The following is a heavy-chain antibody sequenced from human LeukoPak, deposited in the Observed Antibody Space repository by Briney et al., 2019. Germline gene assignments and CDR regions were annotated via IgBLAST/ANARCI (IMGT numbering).Heavy chain of an antibody. CDR3: ARDQNAIAAAAFDF. CDR1: GFTFSTYG. J-gene: IGHJ4*02. V-gene: IGHV3-NL1*01. Sequence: GGSLRLSCAASGFTFSTYGMHWVRQAPGKGLEWVSGITGDATSTYYSDSVKGRFTIPRDNSKNTLYLQMNSLRADDTAVYFCARDQNAIAAAAFDFWGQGTLVTVSS. CDR2: ITGDATST. D-gene: IGHD6-13*01.